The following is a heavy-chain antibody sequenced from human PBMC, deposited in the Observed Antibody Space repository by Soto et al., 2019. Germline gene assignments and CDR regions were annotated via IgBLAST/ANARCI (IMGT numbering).Heavy chain of an antibody. CDR3: ARAAKRYFDK. V-gene: IGHV1-69*06. J-gene: IGHJ4*02. Sequence: QVQLVQSGAELKKPGSSVKVSCTASGTTFNTFAISWVRQAPGQGLEWMGGIIPVLGPAFYSQKFQGSVTITADKSTTTAYLELSRLRSEDTAVYYCARAAKRYFDKWGQGTLVTVSS. CDR2: IIPVLGPA. CDR1: GTTFNTFA.